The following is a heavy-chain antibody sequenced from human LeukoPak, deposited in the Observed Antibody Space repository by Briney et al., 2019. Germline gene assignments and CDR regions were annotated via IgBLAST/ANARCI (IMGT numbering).Heavy chain of an antibody. D-gene: IGHD6-19*01. J-gene: IGHJ3*02. CDR2: ISAYNGNT. Sequence: ASVKVSRKASGYTFTSYGISWVRQAPGQGLEWMGWISAYNGNTNYAQKLQGRVTMTTDTSTSTAYMELRSLRSDDTAVYYCASSSGWLKGDAFDIWGQGTMVTVSS. CDR1: GYTFTSYG. V-gene: IGHV1-18*01. CDR3: ASSSGWLKGDAFDI.